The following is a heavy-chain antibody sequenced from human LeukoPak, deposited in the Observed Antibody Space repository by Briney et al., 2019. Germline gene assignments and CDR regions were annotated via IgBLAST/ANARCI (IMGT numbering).Heavy chain of an antibody. J-gene: IGHJ2*01. CDR3: ARGYYPPRWYFDL. CDR2: IIEKGNA. CDR1: GYSISSGYY. Sequence: SETLSLTCVVSGYSISSGYYWGWIRQTPEKGLEWIGEIIEKGNANYNPSLKSRVTIDLDTSKNQFSLKLTSKTAADTAMYYCARGYYPPRWYFDLWGRGTLVTVSS. D-gene: IGHD1-26*01. V-gene: IGHV4-38-2*01.